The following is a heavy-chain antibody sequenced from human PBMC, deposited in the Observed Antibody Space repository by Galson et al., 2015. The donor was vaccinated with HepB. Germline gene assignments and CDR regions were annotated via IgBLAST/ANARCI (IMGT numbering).Heavy chain of an antibody. D-gene: IGHD6-13*01. CDR3: VRSGDFSGYSSR. CDR1: GFTFSGSA. V-gene: IGHV3-73*01. CDR2: IRSMATNYAA. J-gene: IGHJ4*02. Sequence: SLRLSCAASGFTFSGSAIHWVRQASGRGPEWIGHIRSMATNYAALYVPSVKGRFTISRDDSKNMAYLHMRSLKTDDTAVYYCVRSGDFSGYSSRWGQGTLVTVSS.